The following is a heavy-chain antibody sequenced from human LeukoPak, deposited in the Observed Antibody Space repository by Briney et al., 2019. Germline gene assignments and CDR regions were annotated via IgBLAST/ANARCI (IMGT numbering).Heavy chain of an antibody. J-gene: IGHJ4*02. CDR3: ARGFRGSPNVLGV. CDR1: GFTFSTYE. V-gene: IGHV3-48*03. D-gene: IGHD2-15*01. Sequence: PGGSLRLSCAASGFTFSTYEMNWVRQAPGKGLEWLSYITGSGSTKYYADSVRGRFTISRDNAKNSLYLQMNSLRAEDTAVYYCARGFRGSPNVLGVWGQGTLVTVSS. CDR2: ITGSGSTK.